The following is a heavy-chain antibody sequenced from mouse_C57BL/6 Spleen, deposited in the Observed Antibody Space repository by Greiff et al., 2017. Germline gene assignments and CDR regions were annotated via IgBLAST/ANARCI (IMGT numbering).Heavy chain of an antibody. D-gene: IGHD1-1*01. J-gene: IGHJ4*01. Sequence: VQLQQSGAELVRPGASVTLSCKASGYTFTDYEMHWVKQTPVHGLEWIGAIDPETGGTAYNQKFKGKAILTVDKSSSTAYMELLSLTSEDSAVDYFSRYYYGSSYYAMYYWGQGTSVTVSS. CDR2: IDPETGGT. CDR1: GYTFTDYE. V-gene: IGHV1-15*01. CDR3: SRYYYGSSYYAMYY.